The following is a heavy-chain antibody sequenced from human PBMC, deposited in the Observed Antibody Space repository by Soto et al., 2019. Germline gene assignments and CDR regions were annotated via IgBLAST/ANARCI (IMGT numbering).Heavy chain of an antibody. CDR2: ISAYNGNT. CDR1: GYTFTSYG. D-gene: IGHD5-12*01. CDR3: ARWLDGYNSDYFDY. V-gene: IGHV1-18*01. J-gene: IGHJ4*02. Sequence: ASVKVSCKASGYTFTSYGISWVRQAPGQGLEWMGWISAYNGNTNYAQKLQGRVTMTTDTSTSTAYMELRSLRSDDTAVYYCARWLDGYNSDYFDYWGQRTLVTVSS.